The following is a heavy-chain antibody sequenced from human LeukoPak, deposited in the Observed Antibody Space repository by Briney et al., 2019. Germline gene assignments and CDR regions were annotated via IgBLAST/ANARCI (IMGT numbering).Heavy chain of an antibody. CDR2: ISYDGSNK. V-gene: IGHV3-30-3*01. D-gene: IGHD6-19*01. CDR3: ARDYYSSGWSSPPFY. J-gene: IGHJ4*02. Sequence: PGGSLRLSCAASGFTFSSYAMHWVRQAPGKGLEWVAVISYDGSNKYYADSVKGRFTISRDNSKNTLYLQMNSLRAEDTAVYYCARDYYSSGWSSPPFYWGQGTLVTVSS. CDR1: GFTFSSYA.